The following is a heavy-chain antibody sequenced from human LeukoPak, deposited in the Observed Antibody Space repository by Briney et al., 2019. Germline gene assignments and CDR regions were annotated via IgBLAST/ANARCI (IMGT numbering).Heavy chain of an antibody. D-gene: IGHD1-26*01. CDR3: ARAQVGAPTDL. CDR2: IHGDGDNI. CDR1: GFPFSSYA. Sequence: GGSLRLSCAASGFPFSSYAMYWVRQAPGKGLVWVARIHGDGDNISYADSVRGRFTISRDNAKDTLYLHKNSLRPEDTAVYYCARAQVGAPTDLWGQGTLVTVSS. V-gene: IGHV3-74*01. J-gene: IGHJ4*02.